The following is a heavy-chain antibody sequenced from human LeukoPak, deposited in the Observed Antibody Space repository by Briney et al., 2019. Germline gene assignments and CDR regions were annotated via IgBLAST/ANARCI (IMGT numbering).Heavy chain of an antibody. V-gene: IGHV3-21*01. CDR2: ISSSSSYI. D-gene: IGHD7-27*01. CDR1: GFTFSSYS. CDR3: ARVRNVNWGGDTDY. Sequence: GGSLRLSCAASGFTFSSYSMNWVRQAPGKGLEWVSSISSSSSYIYYADSVKGRFTISRDNAKNSLYLQMNSLRAEDTAVYYCARVRNVNWGGDTDYWGQGTLVTVSS. J-gene: IGHJ4*02.